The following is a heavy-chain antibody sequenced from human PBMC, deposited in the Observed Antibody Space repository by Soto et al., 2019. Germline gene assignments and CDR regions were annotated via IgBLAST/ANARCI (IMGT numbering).Heavy chain of an antibody. CDR1: GFTFTNYA. CDR3: APRMYSTSWYYFVS. CDR2: IGGGSGST. J-gene: IGHJ4*02. D-gene: IGHD6-13*01. V-gene: IGHV3-23*01. Sequence: EVQLLESGGGFVQPGVALRLSCAASGFTFTNYALSWVRQAPGKGLEWVSTIGGGSGSTSYADSVKGRFSISRENSKNTLYLQMRSPRAEDTALYYWAPRMYSTSWYYFVSWGQGTLVTVSS.